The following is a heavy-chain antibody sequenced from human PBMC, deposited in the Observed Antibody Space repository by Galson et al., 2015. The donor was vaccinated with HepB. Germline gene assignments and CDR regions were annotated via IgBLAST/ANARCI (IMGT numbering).Heavy chain of an antibody. CDR2: ISWNSGSI. J-gene: IGHJ6*02. CDR1: GFTFDDYA. V-gene: IGHV3-9*01. Sequence: SLRLSCAASGFTFDDYAMHWVRQAPGKGLEWVSGISWNSGSIGYADSVKGRFTISRDNAKNSLYLQMNSLGAEDTALYYCASYGSGSYGYYYGIDVWGQGTTVTVSS. D-gene: IGHD3-10*01. CDR3: ASYGSGSYGYYYGIDV.